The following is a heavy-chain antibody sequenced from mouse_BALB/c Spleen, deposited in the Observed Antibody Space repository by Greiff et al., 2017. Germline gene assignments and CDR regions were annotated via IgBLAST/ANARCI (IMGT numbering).Heavy chain of an antibody. J-gene: IGHJ1*01. D-gene: IGHD2-4*01. CDR3: VRFYDYDEYFDV. CDR2: IWTGGGT. V-gene: IGHV2-9-2*01. CDR1: GFSLTSYD. Sequence: QVQLKESGPGLVAPSQSLSITCTVSGFSLTSYDISWIRQPPGKGLEWLGVIWTGGGTNYNSAFMSRLSISKDNSKSQVFLKMNSLQTDDTAIYYCVRFYDYDEYFDVWGAGTTVTVSS.